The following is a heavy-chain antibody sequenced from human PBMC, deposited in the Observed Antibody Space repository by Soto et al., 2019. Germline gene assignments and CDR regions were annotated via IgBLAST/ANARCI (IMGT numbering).Heavy chain of an antibody. CDR1: GGTFSSDT. CDR2: IIPLLDAT. CDR3: ARDRGSRSSAFGLDY. Sequence: SVKVSCKASGGTFSSDTINWVRQAPGQGLEWMGGIIPLLDATNYAQNFQGRVTITADESTSTVYMKLSSLRSEDTAVYYCARDRGSRSSAFGLDYWGQGALVTVS. J-gene: IGHJ4*02. V-gene: IGHV1-69*13. D-gene: IGHD3-16*01.